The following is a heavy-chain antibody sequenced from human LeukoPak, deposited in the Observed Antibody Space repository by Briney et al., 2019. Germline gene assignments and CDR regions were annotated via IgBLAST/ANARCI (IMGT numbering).Heavy chain of an antibody. Sequence: GGSLRLSCATSGFTFRNFDLHWVRQAPGKGLEWVAVIWYDGSNKYYADSVKGRFTISRDNSKNTLYLQMNSLRAEDTAVYYCARSNPADYWGQGTLVTVSS. V-gene: IGHV3-33*08. J-gene: IGHJ4*02. D-gene: IGHD4-11*01. CDR3: ARSNPADY. CDR1: GFTFRNFD. CDR2: IWYDGSNK.